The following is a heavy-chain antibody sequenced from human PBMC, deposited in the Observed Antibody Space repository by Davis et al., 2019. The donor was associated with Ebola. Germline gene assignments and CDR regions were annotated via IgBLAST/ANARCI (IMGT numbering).Heavy chain of an antibody. CDR1: GYSFTSYW. CDR3: AGSRYYYYGMDV. Sequence: GESLKISCKGSGYSFTSYWISWVRQMPGKGLEWMGRIDPSDSYTNYSPSFQGHVTISADKSISTAYLQWSSLKALDTAMYYCAGSRYYYYGMDVWGQGTTVTVSS. J-gene: IGHJ6*02. V-gene: IGHV5-10-1*01. CDR2: IDPSDSYT.